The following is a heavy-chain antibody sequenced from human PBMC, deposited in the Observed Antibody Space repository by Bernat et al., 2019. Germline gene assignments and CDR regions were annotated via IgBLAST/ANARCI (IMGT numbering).Heavy chain of an antibody. J-gene: IGHJ6*02. V-gene: IGHV4-34*01. CDR3: ARTVSSPDLINYYGSGTYYYYGMDV. Sequence: QVQLQQWGAGLLKPSETLSLTCAVYGGSFSGYYWSWIRQPPGKGLEWIGEINHSGSTNYNPSLKSRVTISVDTSKNQFSLKLSSVTAADTAVYYCARTVSSPDLINYYGSGTYYYYGMDVWGQGTTVTVSS. D-gene: IGHD3-10*01. CDR1: GGSFSGYY. CDR2: INHSGST.